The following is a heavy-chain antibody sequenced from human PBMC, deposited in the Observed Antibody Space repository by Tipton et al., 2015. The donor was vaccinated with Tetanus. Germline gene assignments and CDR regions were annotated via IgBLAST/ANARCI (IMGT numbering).Heavy chain of an antibody. CDR2: IYPGDSET. D-gene: IGHD6-6*01. V-gene: IGHV5-51*01. J-gene: IGHJ4*02. CDR3: ARLHLRTFASSSGY. CDR1: GYSFDTYW. Sequence: QLVQSGAEVKKPGESLKISCQCSGYSFDTYWIAWVRQMPGKGLEWMGIIYPGDSETRYSPSFQGHVTMSADKSINTAYLQWNSLEAADTAMYFCARLHLRTFASSSGYWGQGTLVTVSS.